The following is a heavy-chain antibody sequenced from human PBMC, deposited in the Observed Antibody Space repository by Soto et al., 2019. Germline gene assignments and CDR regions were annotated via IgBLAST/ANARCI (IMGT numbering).Heavy chain of an antibody. J-gene: IGHJ4*01. CDR2: ISGNSGKT. V-gene: IGHV3-23*01. Sequence: LRLSCTASGFTFSSYAMSWVRQAPGKELEWVSTISGNSGKTNYAESVKGRFSISRDNSKNTVHLQLDSLRAEDTAVYFCAKLGFVLMELYYFHQWGHGTLVTVSS. D-gene: IGHD2-8*01. CDR3: AKLGFVLMELYYFHQ. CDR1: GFTFSSYA.